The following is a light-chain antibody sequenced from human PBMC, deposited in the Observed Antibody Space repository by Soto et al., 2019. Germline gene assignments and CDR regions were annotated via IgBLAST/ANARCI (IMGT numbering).Light chain of an antibody. CDR1: SSDIGGYNY. V-gene: IGLV2-11*01. CDR2: DVN. CDR3: CSYAGSYTWV. Sequence: QSALTQPRSVSGSPGQSVTISCTGTSSDIGGYNYVSWYQQHPGKAPKLMIYDVNRRPSGVPDRFSGSKSGNTASLTIYGLQAEDEADYYCCSYAGSYTWVFGGGTKLNVL. J-gene: IGLJ3*02.